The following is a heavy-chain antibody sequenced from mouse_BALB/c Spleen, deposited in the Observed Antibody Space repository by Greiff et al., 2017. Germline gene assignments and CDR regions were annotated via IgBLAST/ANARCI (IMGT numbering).Heavy chain of an antibody. CDR3: AKRGIYYDYDGDY. V-gene: IGHV5-4*02. J-gene: IGHJ2*01. CDR1: GFTFSDYY. Sequence: EVQGVESGGGLVKPGGSLKLSCAASGFTFSDYYMYWVRQTPEKRLEWVATISDGGSYTYYPDSVKGRFTISRDNAKNNLYLQMSSLKSEDTAMYYCAKRGIYYDYDGDYWGQGTTLTVSS. CDR2: ISDGGSYT. D-gene: IGHD2-4*01.